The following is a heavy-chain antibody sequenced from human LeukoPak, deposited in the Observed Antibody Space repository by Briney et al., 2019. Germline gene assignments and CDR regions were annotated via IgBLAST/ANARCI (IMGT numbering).Heavy chain of an antibody. Sequence: TGGSLRLSCAASGFIFNNYVMNWVRQAPGKGLEWVSTITGSGDNTYYMDSVKGRFTISRDNSKNTRYLQMDNLRAEDSGTYYCAKDAMTLENRWNYRSKSDHEYWGQGTLVTVSS. CDR2: ITGSGDNT. J-gene: IGHJ4*02. CDR3: AKDAMTLENRWNYRSKSDHEY. V-gene: IGHV3-23*01. D-gene: IGHD1-7*01. CDR1: GFIFNNYV.